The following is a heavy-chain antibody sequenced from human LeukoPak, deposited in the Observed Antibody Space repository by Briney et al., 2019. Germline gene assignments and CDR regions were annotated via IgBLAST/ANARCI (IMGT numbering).Heavy chain of an antibody. CDR2: IWYDGSNE. Sequence: GESLRLSCAASGFTVSTNGMHWVRQAPGKGLEWVAVIWYDGSNEYYADSVKGRFTISRDISKNTLYLQMNSLRAEDTAVYYCARDLHDYDFWSGYYTGIRFTWGMDVWGQGTTVTVSS. CDR3: ARDLHDYDFWSGYYTGIRFTWGMDV. CDR1: GFTVSTNG. J-gene: IGHJ6*02. D-gene: IGHD3-3*01. V-gene: IGHV3-33*01.